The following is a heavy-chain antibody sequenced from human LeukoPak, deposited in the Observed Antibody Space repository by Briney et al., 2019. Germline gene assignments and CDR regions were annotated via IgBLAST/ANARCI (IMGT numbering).Heavy chain of an antibody. CDR2: INHSGST. CDR3: ARHGGNSAYYYMDV. J-gene: IGHJ6*03. D-gene: IGHD4-23*01. CDR1: GFTFSSYA. Sequence: GSLRLSCAASGFTFSSYAMHWVRQAPGKGLEWIGEINHSGSTNYNPSLKSRVTISVDTSKNQFSLKLSSVTAADTAVYYCARHGGNSAYYYMDVWGKGTTVTVSS. V-gene: IGHV4-34*01.